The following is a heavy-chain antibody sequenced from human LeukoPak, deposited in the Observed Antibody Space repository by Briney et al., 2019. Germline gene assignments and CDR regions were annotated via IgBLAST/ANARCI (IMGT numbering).Heavy chain of an antibody. J-gene: IGHJ6*02. CDR1: GGTFSSYA. CDR2: TIPIFGIA. CDR3: ARGYSGYDSYYGMDV. Sequence: GASVKVSCKASGGTFSSYAISWVRQAPGQGLEWMGRTIPIFGIANYAQKFQGRVTITADKSTSTAYMELSSLRSEDTAVYYCARGYSGYDSYYGMDVWGQGTTVTVSS. D-gene: IGHD5-12*01. V-gene: IGHV1-69*04.